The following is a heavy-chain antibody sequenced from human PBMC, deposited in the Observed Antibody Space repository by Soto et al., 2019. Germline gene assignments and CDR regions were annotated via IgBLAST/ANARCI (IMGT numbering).Heavy chain of an antibody. Sequence: QVQLVESGGGVVQPGTSLRVSCVGSGFTFRSYVIHWVRQAPGKGLEWVALTSYDGSDKYYGDSVSGRFTISRDNSRNTVDLQMDSLRLEDRAVYYCARWGTTGGLDVWGQGTLVSVSS. D-gene: IGHD3-16*01. CDR1: GFTFRSYV. CDR2: TSYDGSDK. J-gene: IGHJ1*01. V-gene: IGHV3-30*19. CDR3: ARWGTTGGLDV.